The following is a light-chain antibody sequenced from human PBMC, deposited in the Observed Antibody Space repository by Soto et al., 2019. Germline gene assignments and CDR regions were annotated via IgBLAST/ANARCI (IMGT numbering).Light chain of an antibody. Sequence: QSALTQPASVSGSPGRSITISCTGTSSEVGGYNYVSWYQQHPGKAPKLMIYDVSNRPSGVSNRFSGSKSGNTASLTISGLQAEDEADYYCSSYTSSSTRVFGTGTKVTVL. CDR1: SSEVGGYNY. J-gene: IGLJ1*01. CDR3: SSYTSSSTRV. CDR2: DVS. V-gene: IGLV2-14*01.